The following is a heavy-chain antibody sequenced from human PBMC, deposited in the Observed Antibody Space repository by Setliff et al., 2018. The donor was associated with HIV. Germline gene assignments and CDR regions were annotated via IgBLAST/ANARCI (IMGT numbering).Heavy chain of an antibody. J-gene: IGHJ3*02. Sequence: ASVKVSCKASGYTFTGYYMHWVRQAPGQGLEWMGCINLNTGNTNYAQKFQGRVIVTRDTSINTAYVELRSLRLDDTAVYFCARGRTYDAFDIWGQGTMVTV. CDR3: ARGRTYDAFDI. V-gene: IGHV1-2*02. CDR1: GYTFTGYY. CDR2: INLNTGNT.